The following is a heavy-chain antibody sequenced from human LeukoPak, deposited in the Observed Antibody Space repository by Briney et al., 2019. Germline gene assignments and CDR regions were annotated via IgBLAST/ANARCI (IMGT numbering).Heavy chain of an antibody. CDR1: GFTFSSYS. CDR2: ISSSSSYI. D-gene: IGHD6-13*01. V-gene: IGHV3-21*01. Sequence: GGSLRLSCAASGFTFSSYSMIWLRQAPGKGLEWVSSISSSSSYIYYADSVKGRFTTSRDNAKKSLYLQMNSLRAEDTAVYYCARRIAAANDAFDIWGQGTMVTVSS. CDR3: ARRIAAANDAFDI. J-gene: IGHJ3*02.